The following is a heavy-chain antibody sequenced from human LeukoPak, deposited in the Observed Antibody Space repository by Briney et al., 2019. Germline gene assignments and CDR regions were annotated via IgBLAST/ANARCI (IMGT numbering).Heavy chain of an antibody. Sequence: PGGSLRLSCAASGFTFSDYYMSWIRQAPGKGLEWVSYISSSSSYTNYADSVKGRFTISRDNAKNSLYLQMNSLRAEDTAVYYCARDYYVILTGYYGDAFDIWGQGTMVTVSS. D-gene: IGHD3-9*01. CDR2: ISSSSSYT. CDR3: ARDYYVILTGYYGDAFDI. V-gene: IGHV3-11*05. J-gene: IGHJ3*02. CDR1: GFTFSDYY.